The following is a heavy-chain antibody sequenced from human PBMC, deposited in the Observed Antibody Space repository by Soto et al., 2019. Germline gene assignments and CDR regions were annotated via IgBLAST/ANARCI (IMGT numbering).Heavy chain of an antibody. CDR3: AKPLSYDFWSGLSPFDY. D-gene: IGHD3-3*01. CDR1: GFTFSSYG. J-gene: IGHJ4*02. CDR2: ISYDGSNK. Sequence: QVQLVESGGGVVQPGRSLRLSCAASGFTFSSYGMHWVRLAPGKGLEWVAVISYDGSNKYYADSVKGRFTISRDNSKNTLYLQMNSLRAEDTAVYYCAKPLSYDFWSGLSPFDYWGQGTLVTVSS. V-gene: IGHV3-30*18.